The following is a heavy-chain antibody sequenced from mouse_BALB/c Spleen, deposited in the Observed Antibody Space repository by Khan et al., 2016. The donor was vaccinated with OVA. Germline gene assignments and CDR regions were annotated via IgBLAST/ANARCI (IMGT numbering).Heavy chain of an antibody. Sequence: EVELVESGGGLVQPGGSRKLSCAASGFTFSRFGMHWVRQAPEKGLEWVAYISSGSSSIYYADTVTGRFTISRDNPKNTLFLQMTSLRSEDTAMYYCARDSNFDYWGQGTTLTGSS. CDR1: GFTFSRFG. CDR3: ARDSNFDY. J-gene: IGHJ2*01. CDR2: ISSGSSSI. V-gene: IGHV5-17*02.